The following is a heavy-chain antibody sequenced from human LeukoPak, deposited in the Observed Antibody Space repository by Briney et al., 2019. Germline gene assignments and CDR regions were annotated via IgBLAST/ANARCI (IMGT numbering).Heavy chain of an antibody. J-gene: IGHJ4*02. D-gene: IGHD3-10*01. CDR2: INVGNGNT. Sequence: ASVKVSCKASGYTFTTYSNHWVRQAPGQGLEWMAWINVGNGNTKYSQKFQGRVTITTDTSANTAYMELSSLRSEDTAVYFCARDLIVYGSGSYFDYWGQGTLVTVSS. CDR1: GYTFTTYS. CDR3: ARDLIVYGSGSYFDY. V-gene: IGHV1-3*01.